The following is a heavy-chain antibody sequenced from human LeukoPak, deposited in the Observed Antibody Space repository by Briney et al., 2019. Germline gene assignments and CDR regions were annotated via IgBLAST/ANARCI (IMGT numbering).Heavy chain of an antibody. V-gene: IGHV1-69*13. CDR1: GGTSSTYA. CDR2: IIPIFGTA. D-gene: IGHD4-17*01. CDR3: ARSLDDYGDYDFDY. J-gene: IGHJ4*02. Sequence: GASVKVSCKASGGTSSTYAISWVRQAPGQGLEWMGGIIPIFGTANYAQKFQGRVTITADESTSTAYMELSSLRSEDTAVYYCARSLDDYGDYDFDYWGQGTPVTVSS.